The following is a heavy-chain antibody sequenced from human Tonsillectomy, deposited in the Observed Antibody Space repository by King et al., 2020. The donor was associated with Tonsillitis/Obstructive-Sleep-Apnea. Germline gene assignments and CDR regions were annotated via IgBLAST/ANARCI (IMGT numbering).Heavy chain of an antibody. J-gene: IGHJ5*02. Sequence: QLVQSGAEVKKPGSSVKVSCKASGGTFSSYGISWVRQAPGQGLEWMGRIVPMVGTAQYTQRFAQKFQDRVTFTADKSTSTAYMELSSLSTEDTAVFYCARARSGRGSWAYNWFDPWGQGTLVTVSS. CDR1: GGTFSSYG. CDR3: ARARSGRGSWAYNWFDP. V-gene: IGHV1-69*04. D-gene: IGHD3-10*01. CDR2: IVPMVGTA.